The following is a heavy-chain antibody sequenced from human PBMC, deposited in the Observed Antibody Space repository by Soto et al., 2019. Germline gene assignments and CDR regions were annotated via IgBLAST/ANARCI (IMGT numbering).Heavy chain of an antibody. D-gene: IGHD1-26*01. Sequence: QVQLVQSGAEVQKPGSSVTVSCKASGGTFSSYAISWVRQAPGQGLEWMGGIIPIFGTANYAQKFQGRVTITADESTSTAYMELGSLRSEDTAVYYCARDPDSGSDSVRFDYWGQGTLVTVSS. V-gene: IGHV1-69*01. CDR2: IIPIFGTA. J-gene: IGHJ4*02. CDR3: ARDPDSGSDSVRFDY. CDR1: GGTFSSYA.